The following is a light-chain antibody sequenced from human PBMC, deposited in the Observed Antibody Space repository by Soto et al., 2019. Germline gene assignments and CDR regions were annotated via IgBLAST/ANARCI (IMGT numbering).Light chain of an antibody. CDR3: SSYTSSSTLGV. CDR2: EVN. J-gene: IGLJ1*01. CDR1: SSNVGSYKL. Sequence: QSALTQPASVSGSPGQSITISCTGTSSNVGSYKLVSWYQQHPGKAPKLMIFEVNKRPSGVSNRFSGSKSGNTASLTISGLQAEDEADYYCSSYTSSSTLGVFGTGTKLTV. V-gene: IGLV2-14*02.